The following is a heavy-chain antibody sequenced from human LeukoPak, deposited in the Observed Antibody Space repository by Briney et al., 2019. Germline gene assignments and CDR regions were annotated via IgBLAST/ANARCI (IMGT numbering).Heavy chain of an antibody. Sequence: SVKVSCKTSGGTFSSYAISWVRQAPGQGLEWMGGIIPIFGTANYAQKFQGRVTITTDESTSTAYMELSSLRSEDTAVYYCARYAVVTGNLDAFDIWGQGTMVTVSS. J-gene: IGHJ3*02. D-gene: IGHD2-21*02. CDR1: GGTFSSYA. CDR2: IIPIFGTA. CDR3: ARYAVVTGNLDAFDI. V-gene: IGHV1-69*05.